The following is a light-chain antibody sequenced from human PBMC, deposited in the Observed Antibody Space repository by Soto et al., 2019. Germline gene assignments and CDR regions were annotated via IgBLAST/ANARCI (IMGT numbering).Light chain of an antibody. CDR3: QQSYSTLRT. CDR1: QSISSY. V-gene: IGKV1-39*01. J-gene: IGKJ1*01. CDR2: AAS. Sequence: DIQMTQSPSSLSASXXDRVTITCRASQSISSYVNWYQQKPGKAPKXXIYAASSLQSGVPSRFSGSGSGTDFTLTISSLQPEDFATYYCQQSYSTLRTFGQGTKVDIK.